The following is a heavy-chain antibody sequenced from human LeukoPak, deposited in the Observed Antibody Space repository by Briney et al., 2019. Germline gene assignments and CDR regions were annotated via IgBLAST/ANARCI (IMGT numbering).Heavy chain of an antibody. CDR3: ARVTMVRRTRPGYNWFDP. V-gene: IGHV4-34*01. D-gene: IGHD3-10*01. CDR1: GGSFSGYY. Sequence: PSETLSLTYAVYGGSFSGYYWSWIRQPPGKGLEWIGEINHSGSTNYNPSLKSRVTISVDTSKNQFSLKLSSVTAADTAVYYCARVTMVRRTRPGYNWFDPWGQGTLVTVSS. CDR2: INHSGST. J-gene: IGHJ5*02.